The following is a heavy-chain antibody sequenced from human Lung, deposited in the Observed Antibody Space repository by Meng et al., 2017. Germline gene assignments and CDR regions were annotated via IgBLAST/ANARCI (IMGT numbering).Heavy chain of an antibody. CDR3: ARDRRWFGELLSWFDP. CDR1: GASISSGGYY. D-gene: IGHD3-10*01. Sequence: SETLSLTCTVSGASISSGGYYWSWIRQHPGKGREWIGYIYYSGSTYYNPSLKSRVTISVDTSKNQFSLKLSSVTAADTAVYYCARDRRWFGELLSWFDPWGQGTLVTVSS. J-gene: IGHJ5*02. V-gene: IGHV4-31*03. CDR2: IYYSGST.